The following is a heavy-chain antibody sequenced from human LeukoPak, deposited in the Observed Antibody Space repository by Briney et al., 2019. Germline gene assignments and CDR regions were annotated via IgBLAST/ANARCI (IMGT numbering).Heavy chain of an antibody. V-gene: IGHV3-7*01. J-gene: IGHJ3*02. CDR2: INVDGSDI. D-gene: IGHD2/OR15-2a*01. Sequence: GGSLRLSCAASGFTFSNYWMTWVRQASGKGLERVASINVDGSDIYYVDSVKGRFTISRDNAKNSLYLQMNSLRVEDTAVYYCARTRIVLTTYDAFDIWGQGTMVTVSS. CDR3: ARTRIVLTTYDAFDI. CDR1: GFTFSNYW.